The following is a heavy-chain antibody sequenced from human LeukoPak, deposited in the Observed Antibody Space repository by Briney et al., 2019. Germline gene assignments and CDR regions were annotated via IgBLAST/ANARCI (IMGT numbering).Heavy chain of an antibody. J-gene: IGHJ4*02. CDR1: GGSISSSSYY. CDR2: IYYSGST. Sequence: SETLSLTCTVSGGSISSSSYYWGWIRQPPGKGLEWIGYIYYSGSTNYNPSLKSRVTISVDTSKNQFSLKLSSVTAADTAVYYCARASYSSSWYYFDYWGQGTLVTVSS. V-gene: IGHV4-61*05. CDR3: ARASYSSSWYYFDY. D-gene: IGHD6-13*01.